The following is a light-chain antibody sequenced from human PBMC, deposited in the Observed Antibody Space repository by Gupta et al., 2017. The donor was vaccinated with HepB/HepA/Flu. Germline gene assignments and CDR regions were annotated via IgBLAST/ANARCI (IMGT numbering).Light chain of an antibody. V-gene: IGKV1-39*01. CDR1: QSISSY. Sequence: DIQLTQSPSSLSASVGDRVTITCRASQSISSYLNWYQQKPRKAPKLLIYAASSLQGGVPSRFSGSASGTDFTLTISSLQPEDFATYYCQQSYSTPRTFGQGTKVEIK. CDR3: QQSYSTPRT. CDR2: AAS. J-gene: IGKJ1*01.